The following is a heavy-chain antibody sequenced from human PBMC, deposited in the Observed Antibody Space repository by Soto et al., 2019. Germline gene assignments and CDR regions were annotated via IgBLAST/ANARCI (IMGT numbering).Heavy chain of an antibody. CDR3: VKLRVGSGLQLPFDN. V-gene: IGHV3-23*01. Sequence: LLESGGGLVQPGGSLRLSCAASGFVFRNYAMGWVRQGPGKGLEWVSSLSGSGITTNYADSVKGRFTISRDNYRNTLYLQINSLRAKDTAVYYCVKLRVGSGLQLPFDNWGQGTLVAVSS. CDR2: LSGSGITT. CDR1: GFVFRNYA. J-gene: IGHJ4*02. D-gene: IGHD6-19*01.